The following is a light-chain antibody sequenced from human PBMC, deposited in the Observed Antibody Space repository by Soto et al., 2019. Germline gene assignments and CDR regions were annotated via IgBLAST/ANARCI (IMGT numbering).Light chain of an antibody. V-gene: IGLV2-8*01. CDR3: SSFAGSNNFV. CDR2: EVT. J-gene: IGLJ7*01. CDR1: SSDVGAYHY. Sequence: QLVLTQPPSASGSPGQSVTIFCTGTSSDVGAYHYVSWYQQHPGKAPKLLIYEVTQRPSGVPDRFSASKSGNTASLTVSGLQADDEADYYCSSFAGSNNFVFGGGTQLTVL.